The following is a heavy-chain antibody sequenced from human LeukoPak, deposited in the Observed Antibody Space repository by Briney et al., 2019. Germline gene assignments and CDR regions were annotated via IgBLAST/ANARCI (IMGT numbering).Heavy chain of an antibody. J-gene: IGHJ4*02. Sequence: GGSLRLSCAASGFTFSSYSMNWVRQAPGKGLEWVSSISSSSSYIYYADSVKGRFTISRDNAKNSLYLQMDSLRAEDTAVYYCAKDSGSYREVGYFDYWGQGTLVTVSS. CDR2: ISSSSSYI. D-gene: IGHD1-26*01. CDR3: AKDSGSYREVGYFDY. V-gene: IGHV3-21*04. CDR1: GFTFSSYS.